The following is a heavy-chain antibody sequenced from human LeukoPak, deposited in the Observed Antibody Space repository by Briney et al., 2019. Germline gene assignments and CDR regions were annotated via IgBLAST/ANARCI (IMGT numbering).Heavy chain of an antibody. V-gene: IGHV4-59*08. CDR1: GGSISSYY. CDR3: ARAVEMSTIHPGFDF. Sequence: SETLSLTCTVSGGSISSYYWSWIRQPPGKGLEWIGYIYYSGSTNYNPSLKSRVTISVDTSKNQFSLKLSSVTAADTAVYYCARAVEMSTIHPGFDFWGQGALVTVSS. D-gene: IGHD5-24*01. CDR2: IYYSGST. J-gene: IGHJ4*02.